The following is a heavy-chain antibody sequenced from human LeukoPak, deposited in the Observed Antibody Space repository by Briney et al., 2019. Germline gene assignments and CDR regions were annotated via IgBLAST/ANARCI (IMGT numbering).Heavy chain of an antibody. CDR2: IYYSGST. CDR3: ARLIYYDSSGYLGVRYYFDY. J-gene: IGHJ4*02. D-gene: IGHD3-22*01. Sequence: SETLSLTCTVSGGSISSSSYYWGWIRQPPGKGLEWIGSIYYSGSTYYNPSLKSRVTISVDTSKNQFSLKLSSVTAADTAVYYCARLIYYDSSGYLGVRYYFDYWGQGTLVTVSS. CDR1: GGSISSSSYY. V-gene: IGHV4-39*01.